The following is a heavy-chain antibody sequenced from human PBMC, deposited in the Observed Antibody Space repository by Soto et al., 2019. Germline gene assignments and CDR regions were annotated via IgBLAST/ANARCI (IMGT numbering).Heavy chain of an antibody. CDR3: AGGDEYSGYDSTLDY. D-gene: IGHD5-12*01. CDR1: GYTLTSYY. V-gene: IGHV1-46*03. CDR2: INPSGGST. J-gene: IGHJ4*02. Sequence: QVQLVQSGAEVKKPGASVKVSCKASGYTLTSYYMHWVRQAPGQGLEWMGIINPSGGSTSYAQKFQGRVTMTRDTSTSTVYMELSSLRSEDTAVYYCAGGDEYSGYDSTLDYWGQGTLVTVSS.